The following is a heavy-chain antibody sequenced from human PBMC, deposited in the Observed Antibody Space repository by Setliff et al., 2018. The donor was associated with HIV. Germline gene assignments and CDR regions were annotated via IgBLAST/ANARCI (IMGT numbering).Heavy chain of an antibody. CDR2: IISILGTP. CDR3: ARRHSSGWSYYYYYYGMDV. V-gene: IGHV1-69*04. CDR1: GGTFSAYA. J-gene: IGHJ6*02. Sequence: VSCKASGGTFSAYAVNWVRQAPGQGLEWMGRIISILGTPNYSHKFQGRVTITADKSTTTTYMELSSLRSEDTAVYYCARRHSSGWSYYYYYYGMDVWGQGTTVTVSS. D-gene: IGHD6-19*01.